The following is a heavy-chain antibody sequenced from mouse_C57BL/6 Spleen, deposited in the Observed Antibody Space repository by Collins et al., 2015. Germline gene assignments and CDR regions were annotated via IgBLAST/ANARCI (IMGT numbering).Heavy chain of an antibody. CDR2: IHPSDSDT. V-gene: IGHV1-74*01. J-gene: IGHJ4*01. Sequence: QVQLQQPGAELVKPGASVKVSCKASGYTFTRYWMHWVKQRPGQGLEWIGRIHPSDSDTNYNQKFKGKATLTVDKSSSTAYMQLSSLTSEDSAVYYCANGGTTAYYAMDYWGQGTSVTVSS. CDR3: ANGGTTAYYAMDY. CDR1: GYTFTRYW. D-gene: IGHD1-2*01.